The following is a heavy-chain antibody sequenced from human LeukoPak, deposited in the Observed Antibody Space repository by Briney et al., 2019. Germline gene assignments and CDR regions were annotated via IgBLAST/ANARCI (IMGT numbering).Heavy chain of an antibody. CDR2: IIGSGDII. CDR3: ARVVVTAVLRYFDY. V-gene: IGHV3-48*03. D-gene: IGHD2-21*02. Sequence: GGSLRLSCLASGFTFSSYEMNWVRQAPGKGLEWISYIIGSGDIIYYADSVKGRFTISRDNAKNSLYLQMNSLRAEDTAVYYCARVVVTAVLRYFDYWGQGTLVTVSS. J-gene: IGHJ4*02. CDR1: GFTFSSYE.